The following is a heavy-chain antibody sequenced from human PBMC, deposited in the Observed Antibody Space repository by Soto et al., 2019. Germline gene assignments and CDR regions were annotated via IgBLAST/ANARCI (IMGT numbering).Heavy chain of an antibody. D-gene: IGHD3-10*01. CDR1: GGSINNHYW. CDR2: IDPSDSYT. V-gene: IGHV5-10-1*01. J-gene: IGHJ6*02. CDR3: ARQGRITMVRGTPGMDV. Sequence: ETLSLTCTVSGGSINNHYWISWVRQMPGKGLEWMGRIDPSDSYTNYSPSFQGHVTISADKSISTAYLQWSSLKASDTAMYYCARQGRITMVRGTPGMDVWGQGTTVTVSS.